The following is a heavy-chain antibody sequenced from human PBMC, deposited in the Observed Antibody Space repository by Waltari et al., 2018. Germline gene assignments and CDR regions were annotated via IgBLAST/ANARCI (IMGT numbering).Heavy chain of an antibody. V-gene: IGHV3-23*01. CDR1: GIPFSHYA. CDR3: ATPFYNWDDPLHS. J-gene: IGHJ4*02. CDR2: ITVGDDT. Sequence: EVQLLESGGDLVQPGGSLRLSCAASGIPFSHYAINWVRLAPGTGLEWVSAITVGDDTYYADSVKGRFTISRDTSKDTVHLQMNGLRAEDTAVYYCATPFYNWDDPLHSWGQGTLVTVSS. D-gene: IGHD1-20*01.